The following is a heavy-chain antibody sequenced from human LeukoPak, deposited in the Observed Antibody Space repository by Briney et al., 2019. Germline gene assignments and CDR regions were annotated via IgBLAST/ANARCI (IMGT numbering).Heavy chain of an antibody. V-gene: IGHV3-23*01. D-gene: IGHD3-22*01. CDR2: VSGSGAGT. CDR1: GFTFSNYA. J-gene: IGHJ4*02. Sequence: GGSLRLSCAVSGFTFSNYAMNWVRQAPGRGLEWVSPVSGSGAGTYYADSVKGRFTISRDNSKNTLYLQMNSLGTEDTAVYFCAKEIYYDSSAFFDYWGQGTLVTVSS. CDR3: AKEIYYDSSAFFDY.